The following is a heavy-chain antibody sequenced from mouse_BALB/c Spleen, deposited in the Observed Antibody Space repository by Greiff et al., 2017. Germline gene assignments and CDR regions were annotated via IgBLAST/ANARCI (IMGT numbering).Heavy chain of an antibody. J-gene: IGHJ4*01. CDR1: GFTFSSYG. CDR2: INSNGGST. D-gene: IGHD2-14*01. Sequence: DVQLVESGGGLVQPGGSLKLSCAASGFTFSSYGMSWVRQTPDKRLELVATINSNGGSTYYPDSVKGRFTISRDNAKNTLYLQMSSLKSEDTAMYYCARYYRYEDYAMDYWGQGTSVTVSS. V-gene: IGHV5-6-3*01. CDR3: ARYYRYEDYAMDY.